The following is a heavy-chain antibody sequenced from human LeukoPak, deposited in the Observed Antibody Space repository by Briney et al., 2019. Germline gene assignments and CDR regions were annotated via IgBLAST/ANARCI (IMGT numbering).Heavy chain of an antibody. Sequence: GGSLSLSCAASGFPFSSHWMHWVRQAPGKGLVWVSLINRDGSSTTYADSVKGRFTISRDNAKNTLYLQMNSLRAEDTAVYYCARRSPLYRSSWYYFDYWGQGTLVTVSS. CDR3: ARRSPLYRSSWYYFDY. CDR2: INRDGSST. D-gene: IGHD6-13*01. V-gene: IGHV3-74*01. J-gene: IGHJ4*02. CDR1: GFPFSSHW.